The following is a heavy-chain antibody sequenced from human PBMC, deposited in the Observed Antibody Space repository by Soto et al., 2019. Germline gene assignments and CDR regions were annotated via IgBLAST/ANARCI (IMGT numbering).Heavy chain of an antibody. CDR1: GFTFSSYA. CDR3: ALSVAATAAFDI. CDR2: ISGSGGST. J-gene: IGHJ3*02. D-gene: IGHD2-15*01. V-gene: IGHV3-23*01. Sequence: HPGGSLRLSCAASGFTFSSYAMSWVRQAPGKGLEWVSAISGSGGSTYYADSVKGRFTISRDNSKNSLYLQMNSLRAEDTAVYYCALSVAATAAFDIWGQGTMVTVSS.